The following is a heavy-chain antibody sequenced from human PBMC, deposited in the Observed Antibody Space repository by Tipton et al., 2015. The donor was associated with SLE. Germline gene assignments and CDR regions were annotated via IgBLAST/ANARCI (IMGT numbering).Heavy chain of an antibody. CDR3: AAFTSTYNTNWFKPPDFFDH. J-gene: IGHJ4*02. Sequence: QLVQSGAEVKKPGASVKVSCKASGYTFTNYGISWVRQAPGQGLEWMGWIDPNSGGTNYAQKLQGRVTMTTDTSISTAYMELSRLRSDDTALYYCAAFTSTYNTNWFKPPDFFDHWGKGTLVTVSS. CDR2: IDPNSGGT. V-gene: IGHV1-2*02. CDR1: GYTFTNYG. D-gene: IGHD1-1*01.